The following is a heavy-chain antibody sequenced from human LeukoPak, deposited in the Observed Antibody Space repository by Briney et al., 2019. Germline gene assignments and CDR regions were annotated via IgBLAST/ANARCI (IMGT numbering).Heavy chain of an antibody. V-gene: IGHV3-53*05. J-gene: IGHJ3*02. CDR2: IYSGGST. CDR1: GFTVSSNY. CDR3: ARELIDPRAFDI. D-gene: IGHD3-16*02. Sequence: PGGSLRLSCAASGFTVSSNYMSWVRQAPGKGLEWVSVIYSGGSTYYADSVKGRFTISRDNSKSTLYLQMNSLRAEDTAVYYCARELIDPRAFDIWGQGTMVTVSS.